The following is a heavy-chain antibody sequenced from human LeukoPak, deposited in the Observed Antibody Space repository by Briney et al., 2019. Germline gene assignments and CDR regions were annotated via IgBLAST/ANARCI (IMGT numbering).Heavy chain of an antibody. V-gene: IGHV1-69*04. Sequence: SVKVSCKASGGTFSSYAICWVRQAPGQGLEWMGRIIPILGIANYAQKFQGRVTITADKSTSTAYMELSSLRSEDTAVYYCARSRDGYNPRWEYWGQGTLVTVSS. CDR3: ARSRDGYNPRWEY. D-gene: IGHD5-24*01. CDR2: IIPILGIA. J-gene: IGHJ4*02. CDR1: GGTFSSYA.